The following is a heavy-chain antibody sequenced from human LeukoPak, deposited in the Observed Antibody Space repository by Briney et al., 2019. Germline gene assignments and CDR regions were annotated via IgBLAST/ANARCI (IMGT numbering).Heavy chain of an antibody. J-gene: IGHJ4*02. CDR2: INPSGGST. CDR1: GYTFTSYG. Sequence: GASVKVSCKASGYTFTSYGISWVRQAPGQGLEWMGIINPSGGSTSYAQKFQGRVTMTRDMSTSTVYMELSSLRSEDTAVYYCARLPVGAIYFDDYWGQGTLVTVSS. V-gene: IGHV1-46*01. D-gene: IGHD1-26*01. CDR3: ARLPVGAIYFDDY.